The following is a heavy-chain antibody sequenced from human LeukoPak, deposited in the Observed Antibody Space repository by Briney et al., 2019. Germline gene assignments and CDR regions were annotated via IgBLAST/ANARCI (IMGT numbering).Heavy chain of an antibody. CDR3: AREITAMVGLLDY. D-gene: IGHD5-18*01. CDR2: ISSSSSYT. CDR1: GFTFSDYY. J-gene: IGHJ4*02. Sequence: GGSLRLSCAASGFTFSDYYMSWILQAPGKGLEWVSYISSSSSYTNYADSVKGRFTISRDNAKNSLYLQMNSLRAEDTTVYYCAREITAMVGLLDYWGQGTLVTVSS. V-gene: IGHV3-11*06.